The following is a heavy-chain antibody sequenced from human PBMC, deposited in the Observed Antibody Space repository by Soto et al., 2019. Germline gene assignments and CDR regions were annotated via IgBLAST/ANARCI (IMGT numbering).Heavy chain of an antibody. D-gene: IGHD1-26*01. CDR3: ALRKTGSYFDY. Sequence: PGGSLRLSCAASGFSFDDYAMSWVRQAPGKGLEWVSAISGSGGSTYYTDSVKGRFTISRDNSKNTLYLQMNTLRAEDTALYSCALRKTGSYFDYWGQGSLVTVYS. J-gene: IGHJ4*02. V-gene: IGHV3-23*01. CDR2: ISGSGGST. CDR1: GFSFDDYA.